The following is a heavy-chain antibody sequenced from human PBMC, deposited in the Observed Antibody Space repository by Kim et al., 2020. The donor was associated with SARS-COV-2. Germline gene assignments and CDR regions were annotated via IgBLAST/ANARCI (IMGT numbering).Heavy chain of an antibody. Sequence: SETLSLTCTVSGGSISTSSYYWGWIRQPPGKGLEWIGTIYYSGSTYYNPSLKSRVTISVDTSKNQFSLRLSSVTAADTAIYYCATHDYVWGSPLKRSVALGEFTDYWGQGTLVTVSS. J-gene: IGHJ4*02. CDR3: ATHDYVWGSPLKRSVALGEFTDY. CDR2: IYYSGST. D-gene: IGHD3-16*01. CDR1: GGSISTSSYY. V-gene: IGHV4-39*01.